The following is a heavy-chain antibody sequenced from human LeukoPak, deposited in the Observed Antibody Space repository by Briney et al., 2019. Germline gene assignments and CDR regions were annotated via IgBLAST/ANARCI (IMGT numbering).Heavy chain of an antibody. CDR3: ARHRIAVARRYFDY. D-gene: IGHD6-19*01. Sequence: SGTLSLTCAVSGGSISSSNWWSWVRQPSGKGPEWIGEIYHSGSTNYNPSLKSRVTISVDKSKNQFSLKLSSVTAADTAVYYCARHRIAVARRYFDYWGQGTLVTVSS. CDR1: GGSISSSNW. J-gene: IGHJ4*02. V-gene: IGHV4-4*02. CDR2: IYHSGST.